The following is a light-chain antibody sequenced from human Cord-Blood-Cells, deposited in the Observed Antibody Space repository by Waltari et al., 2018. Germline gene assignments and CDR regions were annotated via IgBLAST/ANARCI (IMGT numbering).Light chain of an antibody. J-gene: IGLJ3*02. CDR3: MIWHSSAWV. CDR1: SGINVGTYR. Sequence: QAVLTQPSSLSASPEASASLTCTLRSGINVGTYRIYWYQQKPGSPPQYLLRYKSDSDKQQGSGVPSRFSGSKDASANAGILLISGLQSEDEADYYCMIWHSSAWVFGGGTKLTVL. CDR2: YKSDSDK. V-gene: IGLV5-45*02.